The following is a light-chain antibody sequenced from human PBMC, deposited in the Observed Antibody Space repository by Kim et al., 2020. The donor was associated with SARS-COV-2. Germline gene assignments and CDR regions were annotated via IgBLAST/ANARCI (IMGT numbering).Light chain of an antibody. CDR2: YAY. CDR3: QQYGGSPPIT. V-gene: IGKV3-20*01. Sequence: SPGERGTLSGRASQTVDTYIAWYQQKPGQAPSLLIYYAYNRATGIPDRFCGSGSGTDFSLTISRLEPEDSGMYYCQQYGGSPPITFGQGTRLEIK. CDR1: QTVDTY. J-gene: IGKJ5*01.